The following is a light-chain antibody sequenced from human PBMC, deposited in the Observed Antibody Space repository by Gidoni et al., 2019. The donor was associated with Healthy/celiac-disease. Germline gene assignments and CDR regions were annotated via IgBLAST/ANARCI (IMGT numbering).Light chain of an antibody. Sequence: DIQMTQSPSSLSAFVGDRVTITCRASQSISSYLNWYQQKPGKAPKLLIYAASSLQSGVPSRFSGSGSGTDFTLTISSLQPEDFATYYCQQSYSTPFTFGPGTKVDSK. CDR2: AAS. J-gene: IGKJ3*01. CDR1: QSISSY. V-gene: IGKV1-39*01. CDR3: QQSYSTPFT.